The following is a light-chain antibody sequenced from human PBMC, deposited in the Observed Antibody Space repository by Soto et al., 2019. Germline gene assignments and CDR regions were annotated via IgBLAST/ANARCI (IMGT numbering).Light chain of an antibody. CDR3: QPSNNWPLT. CDR1: QSVGNSY. Sequence: EIVLTQSPGALSLSQGERATLSCRASQSVGNSYLAWYQQKPCQAPRRLISVTSTRATGVPTMFSGSRSGAEFTLTFYMLESEDDAVYYCQPSNNWPLTFGEGAKVDI. V-gene: IGKV3D-20*02. CDR2: VTS. J-gene: IGKJ4*02.